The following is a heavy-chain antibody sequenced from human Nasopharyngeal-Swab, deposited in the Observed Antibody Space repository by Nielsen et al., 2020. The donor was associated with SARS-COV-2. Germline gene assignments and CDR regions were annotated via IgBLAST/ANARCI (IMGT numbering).Heavy chain of an antibody. Sequence: VRQAPGKGLEWVSGISGGVDSTYYADSVKGRFTISRDNSKNTLYLLMNSLRVEDTAVYYCAKAMGSVYDTSGHYNAFDTWGQGTTVTVSS. CDR2: ISGGVDST. CDR3: AKAMGSVYDTSGHYNAFDT. J-gene: IGHJ3*02. V-gene: IGHV3-23*01. D-gene: IGHD3-22*01.